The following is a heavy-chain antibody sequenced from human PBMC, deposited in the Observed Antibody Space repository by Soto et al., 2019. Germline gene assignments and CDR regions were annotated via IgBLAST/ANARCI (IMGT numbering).Heavy chain of an antibody. Sequence: EVQLVESGGGLVHPGGSLRLSCAASGFTFSRYWMSWVRQAPGKGLEWVANIKEDGSEKLYVDSVKGRFTISRDNAKNSLYLKMNRLRAEDTAVYYCARVGYSGYGYHDAFDIWGQGTMVTVSS. CDR1: GFTFSRYW. CDR3: ARVGYSGYGYHDAFDI. J-gene: IGHJ3*02. D-gene: IGHD5-12*01. V-gene: IGHV3-7*01. CDR2: IKEDGSEK.